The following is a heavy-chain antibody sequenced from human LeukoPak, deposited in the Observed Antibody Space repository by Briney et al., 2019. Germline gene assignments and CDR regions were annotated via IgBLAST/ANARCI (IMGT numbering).Heavy chain of an antibody. J-gene: IGHJ4*02. Sequence: SETLSLTCTVSGGSISSTSYYWGWNRQPPGKGLEWIGSIFYSGSPYYNPSLKSRVTISVDTAKNQFSLRLTSVTAADTAVYYCARLKGVPAADYWGQGTLVTVSS. V-gene: IGHV4-39*01. CDR1: GGSISSTSYY. D-gene: IGHD2-2*01. CDR2: IFYSGSP. CDR3: ARLKGVPAADY.